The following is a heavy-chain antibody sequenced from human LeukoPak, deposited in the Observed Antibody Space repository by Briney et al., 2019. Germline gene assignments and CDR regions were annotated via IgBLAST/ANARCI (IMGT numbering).Heavy chain of an antibody. CDR2: IYWNDDK. CDR1: GFSLSTSGVG. V-gene: IGHV2-5*01. CDR3: AHRIHCSSTSCPHSLFDY. Sequence: SGPTLVNPTQTLTLTCTFSGFSLSTSGVGVSWIRQPPGKALEWLALIYWNDDKRYSPSLKSRLTITKDTSKNQVVLTMTNMDPVDTATYYCAHRIHCSSTSCPHSLFDYWGQGTLVTVSS. D-gene: IGHD2-2*01. J-gene: IGHJ4*02.